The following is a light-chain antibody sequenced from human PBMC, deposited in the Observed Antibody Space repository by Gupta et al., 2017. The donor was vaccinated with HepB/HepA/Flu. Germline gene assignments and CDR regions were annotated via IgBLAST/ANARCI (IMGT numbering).Light chain of an antibody. CDR3: AAWDDSLNGGV. CDR2: SNN. J-gene: IGLJ3*02. Sequence: QSVLPQPPSASGTPGQRVTISCSGSSSNIGSNTVYWYQHLPGTAPKLLIYSNNQRPSGVPDRFSGSKSGTSASLDITGLQSEDEADYYWAAWDDSLNGGVFGGGTKLTVL. CDR1: SSNIGSNT. V-gene: IGLV1-44*01.